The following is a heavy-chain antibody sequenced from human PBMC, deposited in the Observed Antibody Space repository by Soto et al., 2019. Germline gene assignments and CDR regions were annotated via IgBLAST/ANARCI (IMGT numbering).Heavy chain of an antibody. J-gene: IGHJ4*02. V-gene: IGHV4-39*01. CDR2: IYYSGST. CDR1: GGSISSSSYY. D-gene: IGHD3-16*02. CDR3: ANYDYIWGSYRPHDY. Sequence: SSETLSLTCTVSGGSISSSSYYWGWIRQPPGKGLEWIGSIYYSGSTYYNPSLKSRVTISVDTSKNQFSLKLSSVTAADTAVYYCANYDYIWGSYRPHDYWGQGTLVTVSS.